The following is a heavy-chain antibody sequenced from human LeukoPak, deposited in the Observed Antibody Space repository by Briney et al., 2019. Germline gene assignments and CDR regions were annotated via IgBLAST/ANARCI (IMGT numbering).Heavy chain of an antibody. D-gene: IGHD1-14*01. J-gene: IGHJ4*02. CDR2: IIPIFGTA. CDR3: ARIRENPKADGPYYFDY. CDR1: GGTFSSYA. Sequence: SVKVSCKASGGTFSSYAISWVRQAPGQGLEWMGRIIPIFGTANYAQKFQGRVTITADESTSTAYMELSSLRSEDTAVYYCARIRENPKADGPYYFDYWGQGTLVTVSS. V-gene: IGHV1-69*13.